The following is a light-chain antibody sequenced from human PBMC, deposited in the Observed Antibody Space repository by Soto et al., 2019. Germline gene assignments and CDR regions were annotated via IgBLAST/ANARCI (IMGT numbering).Light chain of an antibody. J-gene: IGKJ1*01. V-gene: IGKV1-39*01. CDR2: DAS. Sequence: IEVTQSPSSLAASLGDRVTITCRASQTIGTYVNWYRQKSGAAPELLIYDASTLQSGVPSRFRGGASGTDFTLTISSLQLDDFATYYCQQSYNTPLTFAQGTKVEIK. CDR3: QQSYNTPLT. CDR1: QTIGTY.